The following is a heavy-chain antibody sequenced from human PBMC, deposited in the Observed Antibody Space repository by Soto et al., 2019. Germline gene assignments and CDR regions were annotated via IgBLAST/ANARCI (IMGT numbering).Heavy chain of an antibody. CDR1: GYTFSSYA. J-gene: IGHJ4*02. V-gene: IGHV3-23*01. CDR3: AKFRDPGGYYIAY. Sequence: GGSLRLSCAAAGYTFSSYAMSWVRQAPGKGLEWVSAISGSGGSTYYADSVKGRFTISRDNSKNTLYLQMNSLRAEDTAVYYCAKFRDPGGYYIAYWGQGTLVTVSS. CDR2: ISGSGGST. D-gene: IGHD3-3*01.